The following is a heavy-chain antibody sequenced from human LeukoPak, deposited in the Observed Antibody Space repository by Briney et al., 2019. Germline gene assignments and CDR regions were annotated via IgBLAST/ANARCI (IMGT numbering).Heavy chain of an antibody. CDR2: INGRGGST. J-gene: IGHJ3*02. Sequence: GGSLRLSCAASGFTFSSYAMSWVRQAPGKGLEWVSGINGRGGSTYYADSVKGRFTISRDNSKNTLYLQMNSLRAEDTAVYYCAKGGIVHPFDIWGQGTMVTVSS. CDR3: AKGGIVHPFDI. CDR1: GFTFSSYA. V-gene: IGHV3-23*01. D-gene: IGHD1-26*01.